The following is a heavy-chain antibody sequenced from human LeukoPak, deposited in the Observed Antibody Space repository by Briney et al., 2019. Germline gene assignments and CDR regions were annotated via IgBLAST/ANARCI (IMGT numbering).Heavy chain of an antibody. V-gene: IGHV3-21*01. CDR3: ARGGIAGRPVYYYYMDV. J-gene: IGHJ6*03. CDR1: GFTFSSYT. CDR2: ISAVSTYI. D-gene: IGHD6-6*01. Sequence: PGGSLRLSRAASGFTFSSYTIHWVRQAPGKGLEWVSSISAVSTYIYYADSVKGRFTISRDNVEKSAYLELSGLTAHDTAIYYCARGGIAGRPVYYYYMDVWGKGTTVTVSS.